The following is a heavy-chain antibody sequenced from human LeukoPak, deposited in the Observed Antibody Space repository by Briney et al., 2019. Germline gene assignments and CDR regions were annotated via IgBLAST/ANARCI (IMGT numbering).Heavy chain of an antibody. D-gene: IGHD2-2*01. J-gene: IGHJ4*02. V-gene: IGHV4-38-2*01. Sequence: PSETLSLTCSVSGYSFTSGHYWGWIRQPPGKGLEWIANIYHTGSAHYNPSLKSRVTISVDTSKNQFSLKPSSVTAADTAVYYCARYCTSTTCILRGLDYWGQGTLVTVSS. CDR3: ARYCTSTTCILRGLDY. CDR1: GYSFTSGHY. CDR2: IYHTGSA.